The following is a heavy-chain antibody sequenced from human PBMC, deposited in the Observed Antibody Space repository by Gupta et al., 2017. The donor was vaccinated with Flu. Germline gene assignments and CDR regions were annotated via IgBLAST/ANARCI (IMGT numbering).Heavy chain of an antibody. CDR2: ITSNGGST. J-gene: IGHJ4*02. Sequence: YAINWVRQAPGKGLEWVSAITSNGGSTYYADSVKGRFTISRDNSKNTLYLQMNSLRAEDTALYYCAKDRLPFYCSGVSCSKGLWDYWGQGTLGTVSS. CDR1: YA. CDR3: AKDRLPFYCSGVSCSKGLWDY. V-gene: IGHV3-23*01. D-gene: IGHD2-15*01.